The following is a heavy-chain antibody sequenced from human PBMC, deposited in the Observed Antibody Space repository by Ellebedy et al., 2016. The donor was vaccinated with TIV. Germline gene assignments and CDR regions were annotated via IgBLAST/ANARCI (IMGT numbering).Heavy chain of an antibody. CDR2: IKQDGSVK. D-gene: IGHD1-26*01. J-gene: IGHJ4*02. Sequence: GGSLRLSCAASGFSFSSYAMSWVRQAPGKGLEWVANIKQDGSVKYYVDSVKGRFTISRDNAKNSLYLQMNSLRAEDTAVYYCARGVGATGWGQGTLVTVSS. CDR3: ARGVGATG. CDR1: GFSFSSYA. V-gene: IGHV3-7*03.